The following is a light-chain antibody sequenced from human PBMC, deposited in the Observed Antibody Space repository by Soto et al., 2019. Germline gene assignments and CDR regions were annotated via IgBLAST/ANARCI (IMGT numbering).Light chain of an antibody. J-gene: IGLJ2*01. CDR3: SSYTSSIS. CDR2: DVN. CDR1: SSDVGGYNY. V-gene: IGLV2-14*01. Sequence: QSALTQPASVSGSPGQSITISCTGTSSDVGGYNYVSWYQQHPGKAPKLMIYDVNTRPSGVSNRFSGSKSGNTASLTISGLQAEDEADYYCSSYTSSISFGGGTKLTVI.